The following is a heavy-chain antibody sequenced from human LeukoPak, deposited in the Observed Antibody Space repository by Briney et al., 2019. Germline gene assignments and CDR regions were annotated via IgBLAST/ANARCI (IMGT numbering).Heavy chain of an antibody. CDR2: IYPGDSDT. CDR1: GYSFTTYW. J-gene: IGHJ4*02. D-gene: IGHD3-10*01. Sequence: GESLKISCKASGYSFTTYWIGWVRQMPGKGLEWMGIIYPGDSDTGYSPSFQGQVAISADKSINTAYLQWSSLKASDTAMYYCARLYYGSGNYPPYWGQGTLVTVSS. V-gene: IGHV5-51*01. CDR3: ARLYYGSGNYPPY.